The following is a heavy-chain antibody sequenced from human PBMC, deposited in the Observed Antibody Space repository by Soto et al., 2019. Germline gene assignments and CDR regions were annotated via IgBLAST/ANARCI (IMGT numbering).Heavy chain of an antibody. Sequence: GGSLRLSCAASGVAFGSYAMSWARQAPVKGLEWVSSISGGGGSTYYADSVKGRFTISRDNSKNTLYLQMNSLRAEDTAVYYCAKTTRSYSCGWSKGYFLHWGQRPLVTVPS. CDR3: AKTTRSYSCGWSKGYFLH. J-gene: IGHJ4*02. V-gene: IGHV3-23*01. CDR1: GVAFGSYA. D-gene: IGHD6-19*01. CDR2: ISGGGGST.